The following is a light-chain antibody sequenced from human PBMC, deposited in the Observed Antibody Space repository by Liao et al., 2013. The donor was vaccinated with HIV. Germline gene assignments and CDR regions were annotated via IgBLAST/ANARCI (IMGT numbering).Light chain of an antibody. V-gene: IGLV3-21*01. J-gene: IGLJ3*02. Sequence: SYELTQPPSVSVAPGKTARITCGGNNIGSKSVHWYQQKPGQAPVLVIYNDSHRPSGIPERFSGSNSGNTATLTISRVEAGDEADYYCQAWDSSTAVFGGGTKLTVL. CDR2: NDS. CDR1: NIGSKS. CDR3: QAWDSSTAV.